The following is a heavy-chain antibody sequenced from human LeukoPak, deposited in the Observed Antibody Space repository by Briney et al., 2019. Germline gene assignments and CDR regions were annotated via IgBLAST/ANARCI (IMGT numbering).Heavy chain of an antibody. V-gene: IGHV3-30*02. Sequence: GGSLRLSCAASGFTFSDYGMHWVRQAPGKGLEWVAFIYYHGNNKNYADFVKGRFTISRDNSKNTLFLQMNSLRAEDTAVYYCARGNYYGSGCDFWGQGSLVTVSS. J-gene: IGHJ4*02. CDR3: ARGNYYGSGCDF. CDR1: GFTFSDYG. CDR2: IYYHGNNK. D-gene: IGHD3-10*01.